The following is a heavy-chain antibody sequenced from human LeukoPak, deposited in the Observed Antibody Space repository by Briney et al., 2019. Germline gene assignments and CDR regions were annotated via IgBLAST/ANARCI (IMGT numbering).Heavy chain of an antibody. V-gene: IGHV3-33*01. Sequence: GGSLRLSCAASGFTSSSYGMHWVRQAPGKGLEWVAVIWYDGSNKYYADSVKGRFTISRDDSKNTLYLQMNSLRAEDTAVYYCATDISLAGPGYWGQGTLVTVSS. D-gene: IGHD6-19*01. CDR3: ATDISLAGPGY. CDR2: IWYDGSNK. J-gene: IGHJ4*02. CDR1: GFTSSSYG.